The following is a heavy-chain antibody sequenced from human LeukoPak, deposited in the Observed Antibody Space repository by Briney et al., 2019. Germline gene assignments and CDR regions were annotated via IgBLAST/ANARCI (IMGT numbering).Heavy chain of an antibody. V-gene: IGHV4-4*07. CDR1: GGSISSYY. J-gene: IGHJ3*02. Sequence: SETLSLTCTVSGGSISSYYWSWIRQPAGKGLEWIGRIYTSGSTNYNPSLESRVTMSVDTSKNQFSLKLSSVTAADTAVYYCAREGGRSSGSSGAFDIWGQGTMVTVSS. CDR3: AREGGRSSGSSGAFDI. CDR2: IYTSGST. D-gene: IGHD1-26*01.